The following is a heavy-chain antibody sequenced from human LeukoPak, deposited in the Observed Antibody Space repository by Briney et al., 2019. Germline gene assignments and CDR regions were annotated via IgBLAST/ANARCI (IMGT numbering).Heavy chain of an antibody. Sequence: GGSLRLSCAASGFTFSSYGMHWVRQAPGKGLEWVAFIRYYGSNKYYADSVKGRFTISRDNSKNTLYLQMNSLRAEDTAVYYCASLVPAALRSYYYYYYYMDVWGKGTTVTVSS. CDR3: ASLVPAALRSYYYYYYYMDV. D-gene: IGHD2-2*01. V-gene: IGHV3-30*02. CDR1: GFTFSSYG. CDR2: IRYYGSNK. J-gene: IGHJ6*03.